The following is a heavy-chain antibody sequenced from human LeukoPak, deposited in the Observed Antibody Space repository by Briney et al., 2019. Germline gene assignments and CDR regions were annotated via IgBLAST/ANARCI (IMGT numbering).Heavy chain of an antibody. J-gene: IGHJ4*02. D-gene: IGHD3-3*01. CDR3: ARQSGYYYY. Sequence: SETLSLTCTVSGDSINNYYWSWIRQPPGKGLEWIGYIYYSGSTKYNPSLKGRVTISADTSKSQVSLKLSSVTAADTAVYFCARQSGYYYYWGQGTLVTVSS. CDR2: IYYSGST. CDR1: GDSINNYY. V-gene: IGHV4-59*01.